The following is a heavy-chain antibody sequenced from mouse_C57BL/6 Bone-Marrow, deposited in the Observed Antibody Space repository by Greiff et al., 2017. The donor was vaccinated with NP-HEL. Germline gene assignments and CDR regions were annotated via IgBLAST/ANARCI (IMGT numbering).Heavy chain of an antibody. D-gene: IGHD1-1*01. CDR1: GFSLSTSGMG. CDR3: ARRASYYYGSSPHWYFDV. V-gene: IGHV8-12*01. J-gene: IGHJ1*03. CDR2: IYWDDDK. Sequence: QVTLKESGPGILQSSQTLSLTCSFSGFSLSTSGMGVSWIRQPSGKGLEWLAHIYWDDDKRYNPSLKSRLTISKDTSRNQVFLKITSVDTADTATYYCARRASYYYGSSPHWYFDVWGTGTTVTVSS.